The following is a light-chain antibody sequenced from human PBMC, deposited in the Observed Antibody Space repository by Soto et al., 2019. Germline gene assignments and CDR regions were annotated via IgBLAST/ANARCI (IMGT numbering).Light chain of an antibody. CDR1: QSISDT. CDR2: SAS. V-gene: IGKV3-15*01. CDR3: QQYNNWPWT. Sequence: EIVMTQSPATLSVSPGGRATLSCRASQSISDTLAWYQQKPGQAPRLLIYSASRRATGFPGRFSGSGSGTDFTLTISSLQSEDLAVYYCQQYNNWPWTFGQGTTGDIK. J-gene: IGKJ1*01.